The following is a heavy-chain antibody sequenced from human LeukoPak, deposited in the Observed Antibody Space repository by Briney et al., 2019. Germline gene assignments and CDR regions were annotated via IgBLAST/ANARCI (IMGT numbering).Heavy chain of an antibody. J-gene: IGHJ4*02. CDR2: IYGSGTT. D-gene: IGHD6-19*01. CDR3: ARHSYNSGWYFFGY. Sequence: PSETLSLTCSASDGSISGYYWSWIRQSPGKGLEWIGYIYGSGTTNYNPSLKSRVTISVDTSKNQFSLKLSSVTAADTAVYFCARHSYNSGWYFFGYWGQGILVTVSS. CDR1: DGSISGYY. V-gene: IGHV4-59*08.